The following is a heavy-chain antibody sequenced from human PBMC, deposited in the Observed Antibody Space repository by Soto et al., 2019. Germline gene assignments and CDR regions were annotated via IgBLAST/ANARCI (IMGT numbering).Heavy chain of an antibody. Sequence: QVQLVQSGAEVKKPGSSVKVSCKASGGTFSSYAISWVRQAPGQGLEWMGGIIPIFGTANYAQKFQGRVTITADKSTSTAYMELSSLRSEDTAVYYCARGPAIMITFGGASVGYFDYWGQGTLVTVSS. V-gene: IGHV1-69*06. D-gene: IGHD3-16*01. J-gene: IGHJ4*02. CDR2: IIPIFGTA. CDR1: GGTFSSYA. CDR3: ARGPAIMITFGGASVGYFDY.